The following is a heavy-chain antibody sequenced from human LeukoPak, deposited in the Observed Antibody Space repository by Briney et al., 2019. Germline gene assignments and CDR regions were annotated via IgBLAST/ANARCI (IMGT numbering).Heavy chain of an antibody. J-gene: IGHJ3*02. CDR1: GFTFRSHD. CDR3: VREGPRGLAFDI. CDR2: ISGSGGST. D-gene: IGHD3/OR15-3a*01. Sequence: GGSLRLSCAASGFTFRSHDMSWVRQAPRKGLEWVSGISGSGGSTFYADYVKGRFTISRDNSKNTLYLQMNGLRVEDTAIYYCVREGPRGLAFDIWGQGTMVTVSS. V-gene: IGHV3-23*01.